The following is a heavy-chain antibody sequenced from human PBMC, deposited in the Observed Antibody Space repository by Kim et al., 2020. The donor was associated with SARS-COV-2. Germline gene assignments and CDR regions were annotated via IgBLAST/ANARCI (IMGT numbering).Heavy chain of an antibody. CDR3: AKAVVPAAPNLNYYYYM. D-gene: IGHD2-2*01. Sequence: GGSLRLSCAASGFTFSSYGMHWVRQAPGKGLEWVAVISYDGSNKYYADSVKGRFTISRDNSKNTLYLQMNSLRAEDTAVYYCAKAVVPAAPNLNYYYYM. V-gene: IGHV3-30*18. CDR2: ISYDGSNK. CDR1: GFTFSSYG. J-gene: IGHJ6*03.